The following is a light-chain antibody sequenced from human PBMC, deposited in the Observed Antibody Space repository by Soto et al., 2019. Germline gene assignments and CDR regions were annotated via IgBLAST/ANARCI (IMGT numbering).Light chain of an antibody. CDR2: GAS. J-gene: IGKJ1*01. V-gene: IGKV3-15*01. Sequence: IVMPQSPAPLSLSPGQRATLSCRASQSVSSKLAWYQQRPGQAPRLLIYGASTRATGIPARFSGSESGTDFTLTISSRTHENFATYDCLQDYNYTWTVGLATEV. CDR3: LQDYNYTWT. CDR1: QSVSSK.